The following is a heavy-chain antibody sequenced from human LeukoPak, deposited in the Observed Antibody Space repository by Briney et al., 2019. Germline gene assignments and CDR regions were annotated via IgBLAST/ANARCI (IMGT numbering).Heavy chain of an antibody. Sequence: SETLSLTCTVSGDSVTTYYWCWIRQPPGKGLEWLGYVYYSGSATYNPSLKSRVTISVDTSKNQFSLRLSSVTAADTAVYYCARHYGPWGQGTLVTVSS. D-gene: IGHD3-16*01. CDR1: GDSVTTYY. CDR3: ARHYGP. CDR2: VYYSGSA. V-gene: IGHV4-59*02. J-gene: IGHJ5*02.